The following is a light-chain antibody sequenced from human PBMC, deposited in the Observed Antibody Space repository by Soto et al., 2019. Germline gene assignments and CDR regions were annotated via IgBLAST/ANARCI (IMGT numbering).Light chain of an antibody. Sequence: SSLTHPPSASGTPGPSVTMSCTSTRSHFGGCNYVSWYQQQPGNAPKLMIYEVSQRPSGVPDRFSGSKSGNTASLTVSGLQAEDEADYYCNSYTSSSTYVFGTGTKVTVL. CDR2: EVS. V-gene: IGLV2-8*01. CDR1: RSHFGGCNY. J-gene: IGLJ1*01. CDR3: NSYTSSSTYV.